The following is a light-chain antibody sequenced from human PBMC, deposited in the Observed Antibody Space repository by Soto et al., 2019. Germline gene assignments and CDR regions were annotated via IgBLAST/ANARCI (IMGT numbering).Light chain of an antibody. Sequence: EIMLKHSLGTLSLSPRERATLSCRASQTVSSKLAWYQHNPGQAPRLLIYGASSRATGIPDRFSGRGSGTDFTLTISRLEPEDFAVYFCQQYGISPRTFGQGTKVDIK. J-gene: IGKJ1*01. CDR1: QTVSSK. V-gene: IGKV3-20*01. CDR3: QQYGISPRT. CDR2: GAS.